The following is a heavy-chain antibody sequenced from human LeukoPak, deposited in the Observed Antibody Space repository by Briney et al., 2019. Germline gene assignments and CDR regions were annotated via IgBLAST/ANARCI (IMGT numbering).Heavy chain of an antibody. J-gene: IGHJ4*02. CDR3: ARGMLQMDWLFSPPSRPLDY. CDR2: IRYDGSNK. CDR1: GFTFSSYG. Sequence: GGSLRLSCAASGFTFSSYGMHWVRQAPGKGLEWVAFIRYDGSNKYYADSVKGRFTISRNNSKNTLYLQMNSLRAEDTAVYYCARGMLQMDWLFSPPSRPLDYWGQGTLVTVSS. D-gene: IGHD3/OR15-3a*01. V-gene: IGHV3-30*02.